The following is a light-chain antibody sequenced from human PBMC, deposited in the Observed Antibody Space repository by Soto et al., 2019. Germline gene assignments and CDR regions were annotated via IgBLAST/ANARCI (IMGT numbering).Light chain of an antibody. CDR2: DVS. CDR1: SSAVAGSNY. CDR3: SSYTSSSTLGVL. Sequence: QSALTQPASVSGSPGQSITISCTGTSSAVAGSNYVSWYQQHPGKAPKLMIYDVSNRSSGVSNRFSGSKSGNTASLTISGLQAEDEADYYCSSYTSSSTLGVLFGGGTKLTVL. V-gene: IGLV2-14*01. J-gene: IGLJ2*01.